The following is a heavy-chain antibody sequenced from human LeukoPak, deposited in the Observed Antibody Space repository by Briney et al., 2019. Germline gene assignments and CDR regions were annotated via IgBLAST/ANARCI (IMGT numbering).Heavy chain of an antibody. J-gene: IGHJ6*02. CDR2: INSDGSST. CDR1: GFTFSSYW. D-gene: IGHD5-18*01. V-gene: IGHV3-74*01. CDR3: ARAWGRVDTALRGPDYGMDV. Sequence: PGGSLRLSCAASGFTFSSYWMHWVRQAPGKGLVWVSRINSDGSSTSYADSVKGRFTISRDNAKNTLYLQMNSLRAEDTAVYYCARAWGRVDTALRGPDYGMDVWGQGTTVTVSS.